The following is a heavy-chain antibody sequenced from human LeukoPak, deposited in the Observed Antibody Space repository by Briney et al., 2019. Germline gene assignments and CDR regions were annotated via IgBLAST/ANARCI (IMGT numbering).Heavy chain of an antibody. CDR3: ARDLNSEMNYYGAFDI. Sequence: SETLSPTCTVSGGSISSYYWSWIRQPPGKGLEWIGYIYYSGSTNYNPSLKSRVTISVDTSKNQFSLKLSSVTAADTAVYYCARDLNSEMNYYGAFDIWGQGTMVTVSS. CDR1: GGSISSYY. CDR2: IYYSGST. J-gene: IGHJ3*02. V-gene: IGHV4-59*01. D-gene: IGHD3-22*01.